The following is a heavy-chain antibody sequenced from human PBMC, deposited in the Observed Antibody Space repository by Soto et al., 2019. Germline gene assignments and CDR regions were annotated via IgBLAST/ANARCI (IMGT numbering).Heavy chain of an antibody. V-gene: IGHV1-8*01. CDR1: GYTFTSYD. CDR2: MNPNSGNT. J-gene: IGHJ6*03. Sequence: GASVKVSCKASGYTFTSYDINWVRQATGQGLEWMGWMNPNSGNTGYAQKFQGRVTMTRNTSISTAYMELSSLRSDDTAVYYCVLFEGNYYYDMDVWGKGXXXXVSS. CDR3: VLFEGNYYYDMDV. D-gene: IGHD2-21*01.